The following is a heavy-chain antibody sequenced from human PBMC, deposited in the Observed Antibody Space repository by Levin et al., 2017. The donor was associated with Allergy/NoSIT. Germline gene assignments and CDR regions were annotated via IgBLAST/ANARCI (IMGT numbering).Heavy chain of an antibody. V-gene: IGHV1-8*01. D-gene: IGHD1-7*01. Sequence: ASVKVSCKASGYTFTSYDINWVRQATGQGLEWMGWMNPNSGNTGYAQKFQGRVTMTRNTSISTAYMELSSLRSEDTAVYYCARSGNYYHHDAFDIWGQGTMVTVSS. CDR3: ARSGNYYHHDAFDI. CDR2: MNPNSGNT. J-gene: IGHJ3*02. CDR1: GYTFTSYD.